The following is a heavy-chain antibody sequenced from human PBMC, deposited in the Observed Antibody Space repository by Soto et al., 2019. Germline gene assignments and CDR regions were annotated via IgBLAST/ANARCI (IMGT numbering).Heavy chain of an antibody. CDR1: GYTFTSYY. D-gene: IGHD2-2*02. CDR3: ARDGGPLGYCSSTSCYMGNWFYP. CDR2: INPSGGST. J-gene: IGHJ5*02. V-gene: IGHV1-46*03. Sequence: GASLKVSCKASGYTFTSYYRHWVRQAPGQGLEWMGIINPSGGSTSYAQKFQGRVTMTRDTSTSTVYMELSSLRSEDTAVYYCARDGGPLGYCSSTSCYMGNWFYPWGQGTLVTVSS.